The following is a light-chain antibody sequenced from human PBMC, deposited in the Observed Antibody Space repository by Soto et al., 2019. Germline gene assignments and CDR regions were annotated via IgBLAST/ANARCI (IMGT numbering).Light chain of an antibody. V-gene: IGKV1-6*01. CDR2: AAS. CDR1: QDIRNE. J-gene: IGKJ1*01. Sequence: AIQMTQSPSSLSASVGDRVTITCRASQDIRNELGWYQQKPGKAPKLLIFAASTLQSGVPSRFSGSGSGTDFTLTISRLQPEDFATYYCPQDYNYPWTFGQGTKVDIK. CDR3: PQDYNYPWT.